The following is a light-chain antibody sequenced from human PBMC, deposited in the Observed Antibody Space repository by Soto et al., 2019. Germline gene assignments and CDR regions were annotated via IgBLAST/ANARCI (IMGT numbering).Light chain of an antibody. CDR3: SSHTSYSTRV. J-gene: IGLJ1*01. CDR2: EVS. Sequence: QSVLTQPASVSGSPGQSIAISCTGTRSDVGGYNYVSWYQQHPGKAPKLMIHEVSNRTSGISDRFSGSKSGNTASLTISGLQADDEADYYCSSHTSYSTRVFGTGTKVTVL. V-gene: IGLV2-14*01. CDR1: RSDVGGYNY.